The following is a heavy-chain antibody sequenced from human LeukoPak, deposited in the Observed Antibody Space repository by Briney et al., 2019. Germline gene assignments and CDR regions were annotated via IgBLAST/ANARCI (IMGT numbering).Heavy chain of an antibody. D-gene: IGHD3-3*01. V-gene: IGHV4-31*03. J-gene: IGHJ4*02. Sequence: SETLSLTCTVSGGSISSGGYYWSWIRQHPGKGPEWIGYIYYSGSTYYNPSLKSRVTISVDTSKNQFSLKLSSVTAADTAVYYCASSLVRFLEWLHIPPDYWGQGTLVTVSS. CDR3: ASSLVRFLEWLHIPPDY. CDR1: GGSISSGGYY. CDR2: IYYSGST.